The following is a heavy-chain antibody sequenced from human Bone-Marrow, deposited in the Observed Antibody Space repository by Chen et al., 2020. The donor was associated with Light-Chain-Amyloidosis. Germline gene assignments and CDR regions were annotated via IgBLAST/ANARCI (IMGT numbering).Heavy chain of an antibody. CDR3: TSRSITIIRGADDAVDI. Sequence: EVQLVESGGGLVQPGGSLKLSCAASGFILNDSTMHWVRQASGKGLEWVGRIGSKGNNDATAYAASVEGRFIISRDDSKNMAYLQMNSLKTEDTAVYYCTSRSITIIRGADDAVDIWGQGTMVTASS. V-gene: IGHV3-73*01. D-gene: IGHD3-10*01. CDR2: IGSKGNNDAT. CDR1: GFILNDST. J-gene: IGHJ3*02.